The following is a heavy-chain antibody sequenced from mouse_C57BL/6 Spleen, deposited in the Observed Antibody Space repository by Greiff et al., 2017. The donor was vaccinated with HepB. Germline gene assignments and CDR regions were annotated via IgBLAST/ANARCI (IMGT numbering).Heavy chain of an antibody. CDR1: GFTFSDYG. J-gene: IGHJ2*01. D-gene: IGHD1-1*01. Sequence: EVKLMESGGGLVQPGGSLKLSCAASGFTFSDYGMAWVRQAPRKGPEWVAFISNLAYSIYYADTVTGRFTISRENAKNTLYLEMSSLRSEDTAMYYCARQGSSYPYYFDYWGQGTTLTVSS. CDR2: ISNLAYSI. V-gene: IGHV5-15*01. CDR3: ARQGSSYPYYFDY.